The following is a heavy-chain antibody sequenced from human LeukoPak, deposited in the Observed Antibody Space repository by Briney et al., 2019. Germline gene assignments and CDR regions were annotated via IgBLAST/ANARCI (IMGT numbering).Heavy chain of an antibody. Sequence: GGSLRLSCAASGFTFNSYGMHWVRQAPGKGLEWVAFMHYDGSNKYYTDSVKGRFTISRDNSKNTLYLQMNNLRAEDTAVYYCAKERRLYLAVSLNYWGQGTQVTVSS. D-gene: IGHD2/OR15-2a*01. CDR3: AKERRLYLAVSLNY. CDR2: MHYDGSNK. CDR1: GFTFNSYG. J-gene: IGHJ4*02. V-gene: IGHV3-30*02.